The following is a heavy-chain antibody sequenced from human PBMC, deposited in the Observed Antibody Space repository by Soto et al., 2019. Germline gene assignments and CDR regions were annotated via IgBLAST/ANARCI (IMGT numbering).Heavy chain of an antibody. CDR2: MNPNSGNT. CDR3: XXXRTGTTSMDV. D-gene: IGHD1-1*01. V-gene: IGHV1-8*01. CDR1: GYTFTSYD. J-gene: IGHJ6*02. Sequence: QVQLVQSGAEVKKPGASVKVSCKASGYTFTSYDINWVRQATGQGLEWMGWMNPNSGNTGYAQKFRGRVTMTRNTXXXXXXXXXXXXXXXXXXXXXXXXXRTGTTSMDVWGQGTTVTVSS.